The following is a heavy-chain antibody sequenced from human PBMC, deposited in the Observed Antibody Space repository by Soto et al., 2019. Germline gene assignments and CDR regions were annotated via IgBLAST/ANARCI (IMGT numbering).Heavy chain of an antibody. CDR2: IKTKTDGETT. J-gene: IGHJ4*02. D-gene: IGHD6-13*01. CDR1: GLTFSNAW. V-gene: IGHV3-15*01. Sequence: PGGSLRLSCAASGLTFSNAWMSWVRQAPGKGLEWIGRIKTKTDGETTDYAAPVKGRVTISRDDSKNTVYLQMNSLKTEDTAVYYCAKELAGQQLVFFDYWGQGTLVTVSS. CDR3: AKELAGQQLVFFDY.